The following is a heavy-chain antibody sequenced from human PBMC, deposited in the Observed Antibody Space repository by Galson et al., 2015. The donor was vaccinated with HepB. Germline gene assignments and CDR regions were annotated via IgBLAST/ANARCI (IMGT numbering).Heavy chain of an antibody. D-gene: IGHD4-17*01. J-gene: IGHJ4*02. V-gene: IGHV4-34*01. CDR3: ARARVWMTTVTPFDY. CDR1: GGSFSGYY. CDR2: INHSGST. Sequence: ETLSLTCAVYGGSFSGYYWSWIRQPPGKGLEWIGEINHSGSTNYNPSLKSRVTTSVDTSKNQFSLKLSSVTAADTAVYYCARARVWMTTVTPFDYWGQGTLVTVSS.